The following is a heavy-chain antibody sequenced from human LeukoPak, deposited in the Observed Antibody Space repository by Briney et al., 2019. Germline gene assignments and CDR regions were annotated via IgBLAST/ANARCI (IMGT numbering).Heavy chain of an antibody. D-gene: IGHD2/OR15-2a*01. J-gene: IGHJ5*02. CDR3: ARSVIFLGDNWFDP. CDR2: ISAYNGNT. V-gene: IGHV1-18*01. Sequence: GASVKVSCKASGYTFTSYGISWVRQAPGQGLEWMGWISAYNGNTNYAQKLQGRVTMTTDTSTSTAYVELRSLRSDDTAVYYCARSVIFLGDNWFDPWGQGTLVTVSS. CDR1: GYTFTSYG.